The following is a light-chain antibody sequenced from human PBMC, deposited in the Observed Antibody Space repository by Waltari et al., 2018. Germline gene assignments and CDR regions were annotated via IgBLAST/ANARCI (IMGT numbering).Light chain of an antibody. Sequence: EIVLTQSPGTLSLSPGERVTLSCRASQSVSSSYLAWYQQKPGQAPRLLIYGASSRATGIPDMFSGSGSGTDFTLTISRLEPEDLAVYYCQQYGSSLWTFGQGTKVEIK. CDR2: GAS. CDR3: QQYGSSLWT. V-gene: IGKV3-20*01. CDR1: QSVSSSY. J-gene: IGKJ1*01.